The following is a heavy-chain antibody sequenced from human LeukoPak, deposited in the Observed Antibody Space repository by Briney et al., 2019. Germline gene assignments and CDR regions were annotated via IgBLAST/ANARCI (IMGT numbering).Heavy chain of an antibody. CDR3: ARRDISSGRSFDY. V-gene: IGHV4-4*07. J-gene: IGHJ4*02. D-gene: IGHD6-19*01. CDR2: IHTSGST. CDR1: GGSISNYH. Sequence: SETLSLTCTVSGGSISNYHWSWIRQPAGKGLEWIGQIHTSGSTNYNPPLKSRVTMSIDTPENQLSLTIRSVTAADTAVYYCARRDISSGRSFDYWGQGTLVTVSS.